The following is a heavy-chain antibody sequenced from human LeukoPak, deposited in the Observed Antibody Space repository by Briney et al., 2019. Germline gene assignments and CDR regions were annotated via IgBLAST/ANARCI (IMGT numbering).Heavy chain of an antibody. CDR3: AKVHLGGSIDY. V-gene: IGHV3-23*01. J-gene: IGHJ4*02. D-gene: IGHD5-12*01. CDR1: GFTFSSYA. Sequence: GASLRPSCAASGFTFSSYAMSWVRQAPGKGLEWVSAISGSGGSTYYADSVKGRFTISRDNSKNTLYLQMNSLRAEDTAVYYCAKVHLGGSIDYWGQGTLVTVSS. CDR2: ISGSGGST.